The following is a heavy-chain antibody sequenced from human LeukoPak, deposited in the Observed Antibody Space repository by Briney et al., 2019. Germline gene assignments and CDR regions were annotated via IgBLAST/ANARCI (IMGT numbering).Heavy chain of an antibody. CDR3: AKDPVYYDSSGIADY. CDR1: GFTFSSNA. CDR2: ISGSGGST. J-gene: IGHJ4*02. Sequence: GGSLRLSCAASGFTFSSNAMSWVRQAPGKGLEWVSTISGSGGSTYYADSVKGRFTISRDNSKNTLYLQMNSLRAEDTAVYYCAKDPVYYDSSGIADYWGQGTLVTVSS. V-gene: IGHV3-23*01. D-gene: IGHD3-22*01.